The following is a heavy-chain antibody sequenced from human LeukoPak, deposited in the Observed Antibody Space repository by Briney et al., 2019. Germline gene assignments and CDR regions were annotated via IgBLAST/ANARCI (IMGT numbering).Heavy chain of an antibody. J-gene: IGHJ4*02. Sequence: PSQTLSLTRTVSGVSIISSAYYWSWIRHPPGKGLEWIGYIYYSGSTYYNPSLKSRVTISLDTSKNQFSLNLSSVTAADTAVYYCVRTEVSSGSEDYWGQGTLVTVSS. D-gene: IGHD6-19*01. CDR2: IYYSGST. V-gene: IGHV4-30-4*08. CDR1: GVSIISSAYY. CDR3: VRTEVSSGSEDY.